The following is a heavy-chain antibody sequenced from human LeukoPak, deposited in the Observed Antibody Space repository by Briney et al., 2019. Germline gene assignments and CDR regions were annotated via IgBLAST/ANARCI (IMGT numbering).Heavy chain of an antibody. D-gene: IGHD1-26*01. V-gene: IGHV7-4-1*02. CDR3: ASRELVVAFDI. J-gene: IGHJ3*02. CDR2: INTNTGNP. Sequence: ASVKVSCKASGYTFTGHYIHWVRQAPGQGLEWMGWINTNTGNPTYAQGFTGRFVFSLDTSISTAYLQISSLKAEDTAVYYCASRELVVAFDIWGQGTMVTVSS. CDR1: GYTFTGHY.